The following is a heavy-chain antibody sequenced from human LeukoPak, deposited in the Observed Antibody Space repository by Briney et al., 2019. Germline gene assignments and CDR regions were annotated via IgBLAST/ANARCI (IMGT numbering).Heavy chain of an antibody. D-gene: IGHD2-15*01. CDR1: GGSISSSSYY. CDR2: IYYSGST. Sequence: PSETLSLTCTVSGGSISSSSYYWGWIRQPPGKGLEWIGSIYYSGSTYYNPSLKSRVTISVDTSKNQFSLKLSSVTAADTAVYYCARHPQDIVVVVAATQRTGWFDPWGQGTLVTVSS. CDR3: ARHPQDIVVVVAATQRTGWFDP. V-gene: IGHV4-39*01. J-gene: IGHJ5*02.